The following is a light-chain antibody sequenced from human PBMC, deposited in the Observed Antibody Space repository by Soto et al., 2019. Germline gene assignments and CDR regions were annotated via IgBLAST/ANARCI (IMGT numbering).Light chain of an antibody. J-gene: IGLJ1*01. V-gene: IGLV2-11*01. CDR1: TSDVGGYNH. CDR2: DVT. Sequence: QSVLTQPPSVSGSPGQSVTISCTGTTSDVGGYNHVSWYQHHPGKVPKLIIYDVTKRPSGVPDRFSGSKSGNTASLTISGLQAEDEADYSCCSYAGTYTFVFGTGTKVT. CDR3: CSYAGTYTFV.